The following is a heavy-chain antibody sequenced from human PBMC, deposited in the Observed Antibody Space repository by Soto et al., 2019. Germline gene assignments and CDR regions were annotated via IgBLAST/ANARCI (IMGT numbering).Heavy chain of an antibody. V-gene: IGHV4-59*01. J-gene: IGHJ4*01. CDR3: ARAQLGYYFDY. Sequence: SETLSFTCTVSGGSISSYYWSWIRQPPGKGLEWIGYIYYSGSTNYNPSLKSRVTISVDTSKNQFSLKLSSVTAADTAVYYCARAQLGYYFDYWGHGTLVTVSS. CDR2: IYYSGST. CDR1: GGSISSYY. D-gene: IGHD7-27*01.